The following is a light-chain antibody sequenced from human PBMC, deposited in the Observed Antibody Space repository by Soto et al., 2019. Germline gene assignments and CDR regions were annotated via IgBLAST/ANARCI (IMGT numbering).Light chain of an antibody. J-gene: IGLJ2*01. CDR2: DVS. V-gene: IGLV2-11*01. CDR3: CSYARSSVV. CDR1: SNDVGGYDY. Sequence: QSALTQPRSVSGSPGQSVTISCTGTSNDVGGYDYVSWYQQHPGKAPKFMIYDVSKRPSGVPDRFSGSKSGNTASLTISGLQAEDEADYYCCSYARSSVVFGGGTKLTVL.